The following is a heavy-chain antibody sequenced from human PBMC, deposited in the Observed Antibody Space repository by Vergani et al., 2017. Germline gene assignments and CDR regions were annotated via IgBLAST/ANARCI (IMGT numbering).Heavy chain of an antibody. V-gene: IGHV1-8*01. J-gene: IGHJ1*01. D-gene: IGHD2/OR15-2a*01. CDR1: GYTFTSFD. CDR2: MNPNSGNT. Sequence: QVQLVQSGAAVKKPGASVKVSCKASGYTFTSFDFSWVRQATGQGLEWMGWMNPNSGNTGYAQKFQGRVTMTRNTSISTAYMELNRLRFEDTAIYYCARGKRLYEYWGQGTLVTVSS. CDR3: ARGKRLYEY.